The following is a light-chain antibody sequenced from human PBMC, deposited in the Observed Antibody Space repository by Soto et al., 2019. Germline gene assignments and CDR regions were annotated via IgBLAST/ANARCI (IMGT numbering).Light chain of an antibody. CDR2: RND. J-gene: IGLJ2*01. V-gene: IGLV1-47*01. CDR1: SSNIGTNY. Sequence: QSVLTQPPSASATPGQRVTISCSGSSSNIGTNYVYWYQHLPGTAPKLLIYRNDQRPPGVPDRFSGSKSGTSSSLAISGLRSEDDTDYYCAAWDDILSGPVVFGGGTKLTVL. CDR3: AAWDDILSGPVV.